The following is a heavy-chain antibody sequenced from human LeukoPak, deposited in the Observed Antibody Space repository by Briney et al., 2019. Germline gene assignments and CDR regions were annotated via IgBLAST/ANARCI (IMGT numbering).Heavy chain of an antibody. CDR3: VRDMSMATTCYLLH. CDR2: ISRNSRHV. J-gene: IGHJ1*01. CDR1: GFTFSAYS. Sequence: GGSLRLSCRASGFTFSAYSMNWVRQAQGKGLEWVSSISRNSRHVYYADSVKGRFSISREDADNSVFLQMNGLTAEDTALYYCVRDMSMATTCYLLHWGQGTLVTVSS. D-gene: IGHD4-17*01. V-gene: IGHV3-21*06.